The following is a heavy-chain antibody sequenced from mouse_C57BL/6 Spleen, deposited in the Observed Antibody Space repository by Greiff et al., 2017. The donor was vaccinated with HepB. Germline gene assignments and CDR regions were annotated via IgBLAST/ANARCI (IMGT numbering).Heavy chain of an antibody. CDR1: GYTFTSYW. CDR2: IDPSDSYT. D-gene: IGHD5-1*01. J-gene: IGHJ1*03. Sequence: QVQLQQSGAELAKPGASVKLSCKASGYTFTSYWMQWVKQRPGQGLEWIGEIDPSDSYTNYNQKFKGKATLTVDTSSSTAYMQLSSLTSEDSAVYYCARRQSSYFWYFDVWGTGTTVTVSS. V-gene: IGHV1-50*01. CDR3: ARRQSSYFWYFDV.